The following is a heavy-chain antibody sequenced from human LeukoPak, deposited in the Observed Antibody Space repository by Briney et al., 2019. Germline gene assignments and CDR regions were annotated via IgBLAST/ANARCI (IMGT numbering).Heavy chain of an antibody. CDR2: ISGSGGST. J-gene: IGHJ1*01. CDR3: AKDLRGYSGYDYGYFQH. D-gene: IGHD5-12*01. V-gene: IGHV3-23*01. CDR1: GFTFSSYS. Sequence: GGSLRLSCAASGFTFSSYSMNWVRQAPGKGLEWVSAISGSGGSTYYADSVKGRFTISRDNSKNTLYLQMNSLRAEDTAVYYCAKDLRGYSGYDYGYFQHWGQGTLVTVSS.